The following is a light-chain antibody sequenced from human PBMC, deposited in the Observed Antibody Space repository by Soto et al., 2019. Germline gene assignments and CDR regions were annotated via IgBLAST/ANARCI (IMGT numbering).Light chain of an antibody. J-gene: IGKJ1*01. V-gene: IGKV1-5*01. CDR3: QQYANYSQT. CDR2: DAS. CDR1: QSISSW. Sequence: DIQMTQSPSTLSASLGDRVTITCRASQSISSWLAWYQQKPGKAPRLLIYDASSLERGVPSRFSGSGSETEFTLTISSLQPDDFATYYCQQYANYSQTFGQGTKVDIX.